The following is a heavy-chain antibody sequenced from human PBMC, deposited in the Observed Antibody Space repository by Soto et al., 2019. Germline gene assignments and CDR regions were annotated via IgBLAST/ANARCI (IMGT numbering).Heavy chain of an antibody. J-gene: IGHJ4*02. CDR3: ARTMVFIGMKLTGGSFDY. D-gene: IGHD3-10*01. CDR2: IYHSGST. Sequence: SETLSLTCAVSSGSISSSNWWSWVRQPPGKGLEWIGEIYHSGSTNYNPSLKSRVTISVDKSKNQFSLKLSSVTAADTAVYYCARTMVFIGMKLTGGSFDYWGQGTLVTVSS. V-gene: IGHV4-4*02. CDR1: SGSISSSNW.